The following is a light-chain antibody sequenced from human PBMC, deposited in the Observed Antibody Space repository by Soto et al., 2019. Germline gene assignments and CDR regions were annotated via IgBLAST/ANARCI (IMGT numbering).Light chain of an antibody. CDR3: QHHGSYSQA. V-gene: IGKV1-5*03. CDR1: QTISSW. CDR2: KAS. J-gene: IGKJ1*01. Sequence: DIQMTQSPSTLSVSVGDRVTITCRASQTISSWLAWYQQKPGKAPKLLIYKASTLKSGVASRFSGSGSGTEFTFTINSLERGDFEAYYCQHHGSYSQAFGQGAKV.